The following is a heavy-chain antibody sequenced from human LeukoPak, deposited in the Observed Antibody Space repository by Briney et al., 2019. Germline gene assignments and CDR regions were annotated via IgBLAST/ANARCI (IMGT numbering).Heavy chain of an antibody. Sequence: SETLSLTCAVYGGSFSVYYWSWIRQPPGKGLEWIGEINHSGSTNYNPSLKSRVTISVDTSKNQFSLKLSSVTAADTAVYYCASLHYYDSSGYHEYDYWGQGTLVTVSS. V-gene: IGHV4-34*01. CDR1: GGSFSVYY. J-gene: IGHJ4*02. D-gene: IGHD3-22*01. CDR3: ASLHYYDSSGYHEYDY. CDR2: INHSGST.